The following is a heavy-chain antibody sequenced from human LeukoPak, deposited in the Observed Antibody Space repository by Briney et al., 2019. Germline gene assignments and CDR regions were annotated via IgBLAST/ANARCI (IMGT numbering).Heavy chain of an antibody. CDR1: GGSISSYY. V-gene: IGHV4-59*01. J-gene: IGHJ4*02. D-gene: IGHD2-2*02. CDR3: ARETTATAIQGFDY. Sequence: PSETLSLTCTVSGGSISSYYWSWIRQPPGKGLEWIGYIYYSGSTNYNPSLKSRVTISVDTSKNQFYLKLSSVTAADTAVYYCARETTATAIQGFDYWGQGTLVTVSS. CDR2: IYYSGST.